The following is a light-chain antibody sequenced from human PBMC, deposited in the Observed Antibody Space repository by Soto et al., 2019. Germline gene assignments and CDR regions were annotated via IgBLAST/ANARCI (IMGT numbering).Light chain of an antibody. CDR1: TSDIGAYNY. V-gene: IGLV2-8*01. CDR2: DVT. J-gene: IGLJ3*02. CDR3: TSYTRNDILL. Sequence: QSALSQPPSASASPVQSVAISCTGTTSDIGAYNYVSWYQQHPGKVPKLIIYDVTKRPSRVPDRFSGSKSGNTASLTVSGLQTEDEADYYCTSYTRNDILLFGGGTKLTVL.